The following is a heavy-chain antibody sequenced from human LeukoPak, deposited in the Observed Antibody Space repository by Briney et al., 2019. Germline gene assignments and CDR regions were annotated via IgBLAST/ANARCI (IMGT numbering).Heavy chain of an antibody. V-gene: IGHV3-7*01. CDR1: GFTLSSYW. CDR2: IKQDGSEK. CDR3: ARDPLAIVGATGY. D-gene: IGHD1-26*01. J-gene: IGHJ4*02. Sequence: VGSLRLSCAASGFTLSSYWMSWVRQAPGKGLEWVANIKQDGSEKDYVDSVKGRFTISRDNAKNSLYLQMNSLRAEDMAVYYCARDPLAIVGATGYWGQGTLVTVSS.